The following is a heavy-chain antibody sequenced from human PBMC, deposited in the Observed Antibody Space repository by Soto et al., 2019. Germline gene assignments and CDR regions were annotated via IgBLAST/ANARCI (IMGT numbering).Heavy chain of an antibody. D-gene: IGHD1-26*01. Sequence: QVQLVQSGAEVKKPGSSVKVSCKASGGTFSSYTISWVRQAPGQGLEWMGRIIPILGIANYAQKFQGRVTITADKSTSTAYMELSSLRSEDTAVYYCAKGGSYLDWFDPWGQGTLFTVSS. CDR2: IIPILGIA. CDR1: GGTFSSYT. J-gene: IGHJ5*02. CDR3: AKGGSYLDWFDP. V-gene: IGHV1-69*02.